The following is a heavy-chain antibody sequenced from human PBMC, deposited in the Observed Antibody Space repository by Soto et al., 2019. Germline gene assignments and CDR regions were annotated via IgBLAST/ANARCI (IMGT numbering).Heavy chain of an antibody. CDR1: GGSISSGGYS. CDR3: ARLVVAATRIYYGMDV. CDR2: IYHSGST. Sequence: QLQLQESGSGLVKPSQTLSLTCAVSGGSISSGGYSWSWIRQPPGKGLEWIGYIYHSGSTYYNPSLTSRVTISVDRSKNQFSLKLSSVTAADTAVYYCARLVVAATRIYYGMDVWGQGTTVTVSS. V-gene: IGHV4-30-2*01. J-gene: IGHJ6*02. D-gene: IGHD2-15*01.